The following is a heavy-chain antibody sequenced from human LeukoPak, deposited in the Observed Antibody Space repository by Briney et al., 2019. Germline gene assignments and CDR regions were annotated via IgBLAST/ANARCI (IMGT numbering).Heavy chain of an antibody. CDR3: SLSGDNDAFDI. V-gene: IGHV3-23*01. CDR1: GFTFRSYA. CDR2: ISGSGGST. Sequence: PGGSLRLSCAASGFTFRSYATNWVRQAPGKGLEWVSVISGSGGSTYYADSVKGRFTISRDNSKNTLYLQMNSLRAEDTAVYYCSLSGDNDAFDIWGQGTKLTVSS. J-gene: IGHJ3*02. D-gene: IGHD3-10*01.